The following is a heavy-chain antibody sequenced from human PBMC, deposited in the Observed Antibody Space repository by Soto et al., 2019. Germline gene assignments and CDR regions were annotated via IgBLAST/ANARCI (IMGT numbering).Heavy chain of an antibody. D-gene: IGHD6-13*01. CDR1: GFSISSYY. V-gene: IGHV4-59*01. Sequence: SETLSLTCTVSGFSISSYYWSWIRQPPGKGLEWIGYIYYSGSTNYNPSLKSRVTISVDTSKNQFSLKLGSVTTADTAVYYCARVGAAHYYYYYMDVWGKGTTVTVSS. CDR2: IYYSGST. J-gene: IGHJ6*03. CDR3: ARVGAAHYYYYYMDV.